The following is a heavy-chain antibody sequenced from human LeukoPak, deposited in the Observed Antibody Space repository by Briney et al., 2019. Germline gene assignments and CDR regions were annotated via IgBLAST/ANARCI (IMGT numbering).Heavy chain of an antibody. CDR3: ARIVVVTAISVYFDY. D-gene: IGHD2-21*02. CDR1: GGSISSGGYY. CDR2: IYYSGST. V-gene: IGHV4-31*03. Sequence: SETLSLTCTVSGGSISSGGYYWSWIRQHPGKGLEWIGYIYYSGSTYYNPSLKSRVTISVDTSKNQFSLKLSSVTAADTAVYYCARIVVVTAISVYFDYWGQGTLVTVSS. J-gene: IGHJ4*02.